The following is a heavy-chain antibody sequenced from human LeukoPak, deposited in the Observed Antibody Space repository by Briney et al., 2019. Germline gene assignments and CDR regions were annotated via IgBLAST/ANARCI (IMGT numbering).Heavy chain of an antibody. D-gene: IGHD3-3*01. CDR1: GYTFTSYG. CDR3: ARSITIFGVVTPDYYYYMDV. CDR2: ISAYNGNT. J-gene: IGHJ6*03. Sequence: GASVKVSCKASGYTFTSYGISWVRQAPGQGLEWMGWISAYNGNTNYAQKLQGRVTMTTDTSTSTAYMELRSLRSEDTAVYYCARSITIFGVVTPDYYYYMDVWGKGTTVTVSS. V-gene: IGHV1-18*01.